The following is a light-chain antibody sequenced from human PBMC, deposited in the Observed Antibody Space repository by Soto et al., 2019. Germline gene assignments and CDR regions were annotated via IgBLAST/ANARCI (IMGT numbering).Light chain of an antibody. V-gene: IGKV3-20*01. J-gene: IGKJ1*01. CDR2: GAS. Sequence: EILVTQSPGTLSLSPGERVTLACRASQSISTFLAWYQQKPGQAPRPLIYGASNRATGIPDRLSGSGSGTDFTLTISRLEPEDSAVYYCQQYGSSGTFGQGTKVDIK. CDR3: QQYGSSGT. CDR1: QSISTF.